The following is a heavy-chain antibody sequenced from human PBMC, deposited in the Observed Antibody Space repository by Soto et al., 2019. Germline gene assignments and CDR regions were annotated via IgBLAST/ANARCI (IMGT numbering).Heavy chain of an antibody. CDR2: ISAYNGNT. CDR1: GYTFTSYG. D-gene: IGHD3-3*01. J-gene: IGHJ4*02. V-gene: IGHV1-18*01. Sequence: QVQLVQSGAEVKKPGASVKVSCKASGYTFTSYGISWVRQAPGQGLEWMGWISAYNGNTNYAQKLQGRVTMTTDTSTSTAYMELRSLRSVDTAVYYCARVSYDFWSGYYGWDYWGQGTLVTVSS. CDR3: ARVSYDFWSGYYGWDY.